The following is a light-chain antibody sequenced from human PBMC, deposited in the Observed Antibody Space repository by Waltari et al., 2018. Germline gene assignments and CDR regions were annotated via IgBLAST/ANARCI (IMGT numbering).Light chain of an antibody. V-gene: IGKV3-20*01. CDR1: QSVSSNY. J-gene: IGKJ2*01. Sequence: EIVLTQSPGTLSLSPGERATLSCRASQSVSSNYLAWYQQKPGQAPRLLIYVASSRATGIPDRFSGSGSGTDFTLTISRLEPEDFAVYYCQQYGSSPQYTFGQGTKLEIK. CDR2: VAS. CDR3: QQYGSSPQYT.